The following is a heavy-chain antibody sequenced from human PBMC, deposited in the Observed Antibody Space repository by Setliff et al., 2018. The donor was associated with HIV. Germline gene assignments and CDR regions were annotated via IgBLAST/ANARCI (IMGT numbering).Heavy chain of an antibody. D-gene: IGHD3-22*01. Sequence: SETLSLTCTVSGDSVSSRSYYWSWIRQPPGKGLEWIGYIYYSGSTKHNPSLKSRVTISLDTSKNQFSLKLTSVTAADTAVYYCAGRGGSRITMIVEGAFDIWGQGTMVTVSS. CDR2: IYYSGST. CDR3: AGRGGSRITMIVEGAFDI. CDR1: GDSVSSRSYY. J-gene: IGHJ3*02. V-gene: IGHV4-61*01.